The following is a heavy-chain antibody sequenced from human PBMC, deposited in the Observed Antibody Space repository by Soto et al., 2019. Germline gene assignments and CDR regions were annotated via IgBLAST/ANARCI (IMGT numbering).Heavy chain of an antibody. CDR3: AKVKVGVSDY. V-gene: IGHV3-23*01. CDR2: ISGSGGST. J-gene: IGHJ4*02. Sequence: GGSLRLSCAASGFTVSSNYMSWVRQAPGKGLELLSAISGSGGSTYYADSVKGRFAISRDNSKNTLYLQMNSLRAEDTAVYYCAKVKVGVSDYWGQGTLVTVSS. CDR1: GFTVSSNY. D-gene: IGHD1-26*01.